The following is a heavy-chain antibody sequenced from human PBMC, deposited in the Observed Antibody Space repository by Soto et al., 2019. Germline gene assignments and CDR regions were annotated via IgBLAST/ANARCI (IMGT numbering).Heavy chain of an antibody. CDR3: ARARSGSGTDDDWFDP. CDR1: GFTFSNYW. D-gene: IGHD3-10*01. J-gene: IGHJ5*02. Sequence: EVQLVESGGGLVQPGGSLRVSCAASGFTFSNYWMHWVRQAPGKGLVWVSRINSDGSTTNYADSVKGRFTISRDNANNTLYLQMNSLRAEDTAVYFCARARSGSGTDDDWFDPWGQGTLVTVSS. V-gene: IGHV3-74*01. CDR2: INSDGSTT.